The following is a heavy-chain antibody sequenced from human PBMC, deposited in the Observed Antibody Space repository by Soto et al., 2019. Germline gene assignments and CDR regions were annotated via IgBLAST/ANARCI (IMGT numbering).Heavy chain of an antibody. CDR3: ATGDDYVWGTYRFFDY. CDR1: GYTFTNYY. V-gene: IGHV1-46*03. D-gene: IGHD3-16*02. CDR2: INPSSGAT. Sequence: ASVKVSCKASGYTFTNYYMHWVRQAPGQGLEWMGIINPSSGATSYAQKFQGRVTMTRDTSTSTVYMELSSLRSEDTAVYFCATGDDYVWGTYRFFDYWGQGTLVTVSS. J-gene: IGHJ4*02.